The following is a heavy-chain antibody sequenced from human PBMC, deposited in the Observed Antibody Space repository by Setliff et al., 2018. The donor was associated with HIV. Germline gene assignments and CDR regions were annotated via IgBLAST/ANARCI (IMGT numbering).Heavy chain of an antibody. Sequence: PTQTLTLTCTFSGFSFGISGMRINWIRQPSGKALEWLARIDWDGDKFYNASLKTRLTISKDTFKKQVILTVANVDPADTATYYCARDSGNYAFDYWGLGTLVTVSS. V-gene: IGHV2-70*04. D-gene: IGHD1-26*01. CDR3: ARDSGNYAFDY. CDR1: GFSFGISGMR. CDR2: IDWDGDK. J-gene: IGHJ4*02.